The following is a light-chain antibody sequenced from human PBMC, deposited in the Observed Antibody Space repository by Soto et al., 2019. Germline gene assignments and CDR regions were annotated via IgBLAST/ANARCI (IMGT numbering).Light chain of an antibody. CDR2: DVS. V-gene: IGLV2-14*01. CDR3: SSYTTATTRV. J-gene: IGLJ3*02. CDR1: SSDVGAYNY. Sequence: QSVLTQPASVSGSPGQSITISCPGTSSDVGAYNYVSWYQQHPGKAPKLMIFDVSNRPSGVSNRFSGSKSGNTASLTISGLQAEDEADYYCSSYTTATTRVFGGGTKLTVL.